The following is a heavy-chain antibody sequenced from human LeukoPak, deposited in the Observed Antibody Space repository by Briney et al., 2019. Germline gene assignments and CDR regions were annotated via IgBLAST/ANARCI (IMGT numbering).Heavy chain of an antibody. J-gene: IGHJ5*02. Sequence: GGSLRLSCAASGFTFSSYWMNWVRQAPGKGLVWVSRINSDGSSTSYADSVKGRFTISRDNAKNTLYLQMNSLRAEDTAVYYCASIAAAGHNWFDPWGQGTLVTVSS. D-gene: IGHD6-13*01. V-gene: IGHV3-74*01. CDR3: ASIAAAGHNWFDP. CDR2: INSDGSST. CDR1: GFTFSSYW.